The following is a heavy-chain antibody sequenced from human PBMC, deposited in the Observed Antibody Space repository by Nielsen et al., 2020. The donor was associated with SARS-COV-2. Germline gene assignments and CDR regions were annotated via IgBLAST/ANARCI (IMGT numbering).Heavy chain of an antibody. Sequence: GESLKISCAASGFTFSSSGMHWVRQAPGKGLEWVALIWYDGSNKYYADSVKGRFTISRDNSKNTLYLQMNSLRAEDTAVYYCARDFAAYSEYFDYWGPGTLVTVSS. CDR2: IWYDGSNK. V-gene: IGHV3-33*01. D-gene: IGHD2-21*01. CDR1: GFTFSSSG. J-gene: IGHJ4*02. CDR3: ARDFAAYSEYFDY.